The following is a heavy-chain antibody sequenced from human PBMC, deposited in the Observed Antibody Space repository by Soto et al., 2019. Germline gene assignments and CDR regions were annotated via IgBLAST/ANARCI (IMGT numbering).Heavy chain of an antibody. V-gene: IGHV3-30*04. CDR2: VSYDGRRQ. CDR3: AREGGGSSWAQFEH. D-gene: IGHD6-13*01. J-gene: IGHJ4*02. CDR1: GFTFNKYA. Sequence: QVQLVESGGGVVQPGRSLRLSCVASGFTFNKYAMHWVRQAPGKGLEWVAVVSYDGRRQYYADSVKGRFTISRDNSKNTLSLQMNGLRDEDTAVYYCAREGGGSSWAQFEHWGQGTLVTVSS.